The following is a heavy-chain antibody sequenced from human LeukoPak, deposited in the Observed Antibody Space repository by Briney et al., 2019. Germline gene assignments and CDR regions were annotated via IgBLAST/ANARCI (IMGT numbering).Heavy chain of an antibody. D-gene: IGHD3-10*01. J-gene: IGHJ4*02. CDR1: GVSIYSGDYY. CDR2: IYFDGST. V-gene: IGHV4-30-4*01. CDR3: AGAGDFDS. Sequence: SRTLSLTCTVSGVSIYSGDYYWSWIRQPPGKGLEWIGYIYFDGSTYYNPSLKSRVSISMDTSKNQFSLKLSSVTAADTAVYFCAGAGDFDSWGQGTLVTVSS.